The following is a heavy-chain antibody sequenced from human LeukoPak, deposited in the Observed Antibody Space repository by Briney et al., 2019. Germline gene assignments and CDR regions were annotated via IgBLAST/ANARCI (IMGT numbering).Heavy chain of an antibody. CDR2: INPNSGGT. CDR3: ARVGRDGYNFPVQIDY. Sequence: ASVKVSCKASGYTFTGYYMHWVRQAPGQGLEWMGWINPNSGGTNYAQKLQGRVTMTRDTSISTAYMELSRLRSDDTAVYYCARVGRDGYNFPVQIDYWGQGTLVTVSS. V-gene: IGHV1-2*02. J-gene: IGHJ4*02. CDR1: GYTFTGYY. D-gene: IGHD5-24*01.